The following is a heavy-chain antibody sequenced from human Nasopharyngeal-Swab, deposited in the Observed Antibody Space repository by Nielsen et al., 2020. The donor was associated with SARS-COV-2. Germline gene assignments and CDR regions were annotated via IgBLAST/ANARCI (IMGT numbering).Heavy chain of an antibody. V-gene: IGHV3-7*03. CDR1: GFTFSSYW. Sequence: GESLKISCAASGFTFSSYWMSLVRQAPGKGLEWVANIKQDGSEKYYVDSVKGRFTISRDNAKNSLYLQMNSLRAEDTAVYYCARAPKRGSSGYQVVYWGQGTLVTVSS. D-gene: IGHD3-22*01. J-gene: IGHJ4*02. CDR2: IKQDGSEK. CDR3: ARAPKRGSSGYQVVY.